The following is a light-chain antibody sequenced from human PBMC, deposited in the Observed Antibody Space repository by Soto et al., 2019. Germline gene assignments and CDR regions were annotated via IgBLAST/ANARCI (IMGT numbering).Light chain of an antibody. CDR1: SSDVGSYNL. J-gene: IGLJ1*01. CDR2: EGS. CDR3: CSHAGSSTFYV. V-gene: IGLV2-23*01. Sequence: QSVLTQPASVSGSPGQPITISCTGTSSDVGSYNLVSWYQQHPGKAPKLMIYEGSKRPSGVSNRISGSKSGNTASLTISGLEDEDESDYYCCSHAGSSTFYVFGTGTMVTVL.